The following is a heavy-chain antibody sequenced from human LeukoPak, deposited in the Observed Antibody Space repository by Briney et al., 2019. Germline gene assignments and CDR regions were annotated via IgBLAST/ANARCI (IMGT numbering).Heavy chain of an antibody. D-gene: IGHD6-19*01. CDR1: GGSISSSSYY. J-gene: IGHJ3*02. V-gene: IGHV4-39*01. CDR2: IYYSGSA. CDR3: ARLPYSSGWFDAFDI. Sequence: SETLSLTCTVSGGSISSSSYYWGWIRQPPGKGLEWIGSIYYSGSAYYNPSLKSRVTISVDTSKNQFSLKLSSVTAADTAVYYCARLPYSSGWFDAFDIWGQGTMVTVSS.